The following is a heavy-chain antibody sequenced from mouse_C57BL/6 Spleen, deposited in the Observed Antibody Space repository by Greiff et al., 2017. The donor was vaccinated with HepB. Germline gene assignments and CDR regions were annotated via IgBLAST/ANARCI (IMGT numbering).Heavy chain of an antibody. Sequence: QVQLQQPGAELVKPGASVKMSCKASGYTFTSYWITWVKQRPGQGLEWIGDIYPGSGSTNYNEKFKSKATLTVDTSSSTAYMQLSSLTSEDSAVYYCARNPAYYSNPAWFAYWGQGTLVTVAA. CDR1: GYTFTSYW. V-gene: IGHV1-55*01. CDR2: IYPGSGST. J-gene: IGHJ3*01. CDR3: ARNPAYYSNPAWFAY. D-gene: IGHD2-5*01.